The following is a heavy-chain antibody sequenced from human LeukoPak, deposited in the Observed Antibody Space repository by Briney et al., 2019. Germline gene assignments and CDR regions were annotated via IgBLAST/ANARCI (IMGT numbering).Heavy chain of an antibody. D-gene: IGHD6-6*01. V-gene: IGHV3-48*01. CDR2: ISSGSSTI. J-gene: IGHJ4*02. CDR1: GFTFSSYS. Sequence: GGSLRLSCAASGFTFSSYSMNWVRQAPGKGLEWVSYISSGSSTIYYADSVKGRFTISRDNSKNTLYLQMNSLRAEDTAVYYCAKDDSSSPFDYWGQGTLVTVSS. CDR3: AKDDSSSPFDY.